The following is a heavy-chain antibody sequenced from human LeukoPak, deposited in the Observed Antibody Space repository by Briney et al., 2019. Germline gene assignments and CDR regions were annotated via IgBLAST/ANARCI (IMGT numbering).Heavy chain of an antibody. Sequence: PSETLSLTCTVSGGSISSSSYYWGWIRQPPGKGLEWIGSIYYSGSTYYNPSLKSRVTISVDTSKNQFSLKLSSVTAADTAVYYCAREVKDYVWGSYRYFDYWGQGTLVTVSS. D-gene: IGHD3-16*02. V-gene: IGHV4-39*02. CDR1: GGSISSSSYY. CDR2: IYYSGST. CDR3: AREVKDYVWGSYRYFDY. J-gene: IGHJ4*02.